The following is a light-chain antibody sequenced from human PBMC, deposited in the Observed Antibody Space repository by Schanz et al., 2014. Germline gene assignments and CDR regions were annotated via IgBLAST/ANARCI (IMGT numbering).Light chain of an antibody. CDR2: WAS. CDR1: QSVFYGNPNKTY. J-gene: IGKJ2*01. V-gene: IGKV4-1*01. Sequence: DIVMTQSPDSLAVSLGGRATINCKTSQSVFYGNPNKTYLSWYQQKPGQPPKLLIYWASTRQSGVPDRFSGSGSGTDFTLTISSLQAEDVAVYYCQQYSSTPDTFGQGTKLEIK. CDR3: QQYSSTPDT.